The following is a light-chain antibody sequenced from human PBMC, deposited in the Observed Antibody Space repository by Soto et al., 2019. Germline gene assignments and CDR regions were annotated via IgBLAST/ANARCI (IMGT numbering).Light chain of an antibody. CDR3: QQRSNWPLT. Sequence: EIVLTQSPATLSLSPGERATLSCRASQSVSSFLAWYQQKPGQAPRLLIYDVSNRATGIPARFSGSGSGTDFTLTISSLVPEDFAVYYCQQRSNWPLTFGQGTRLDTK. CDR2: DVS. V-gene: IGKV3-11*01. J-gene: IGKJ5*01. CDR1: QSVSSF.